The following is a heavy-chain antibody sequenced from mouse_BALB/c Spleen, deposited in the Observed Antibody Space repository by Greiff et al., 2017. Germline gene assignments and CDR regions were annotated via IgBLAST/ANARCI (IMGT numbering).Heavy chain of an antibody. Sequence: QVQLKESGPELVKPGASVRISCKASGYTFTSYYIHWVKQRPGQGLEWIGWIYPGNVNTKYNEKFKGKATLTADKSSSTAYMQLSSLTSEDSAVYFCARQLGLPAWFAYWGQGTLVTVSA. D-gene: IGHD3-1*01. CDR3: ARQLGLPAWFAY. CDR2: IYPGNVNT. CDR1: GYTFTSYY. V-gene: IGHV1S56*01. J-gene: IGHJ3*01.